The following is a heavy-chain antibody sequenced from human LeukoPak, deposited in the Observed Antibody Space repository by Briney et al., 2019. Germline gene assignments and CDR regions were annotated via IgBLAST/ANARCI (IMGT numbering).Heavy chain of an antibody. D-gene: IGHD6-13*01. CDR3: AREEYSSRRDQDPFDI. V-gene: IGHV3-30*03. CDR2: ISYDGSNK. CDR1: GFTFSSYG. J-gene: IGHJ3*02. Sequence: GGSLRLSCAASGFTFSSYGMHWVRQAPGKGLEWVAVISYDGSNKYYADSVKGRFTISRDNSKNTLYLQMNSLRAEDTAVYYCAREEYSSRRDQDPFDIWGQGTTVTVSS.